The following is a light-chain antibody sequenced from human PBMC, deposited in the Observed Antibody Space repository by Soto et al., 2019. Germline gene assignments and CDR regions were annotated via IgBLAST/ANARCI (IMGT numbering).Light chain of an antibody. V-gene: IGKV3-11*01. CDR1: QSVSSY. J-gene: IGKJ2*01. CDR2: DAS. Sequence: EIVLRQSPATLSLSPGERATLSCRASQSVSSYLAWYQQKPGQAPTLLIYDASNRATGIPARFSGSGSGTDFTLTISSLEPEDFAVYYCQQRSNWPPYTFGQGTKVDIK. CDR3: QQRSNWPPYT.